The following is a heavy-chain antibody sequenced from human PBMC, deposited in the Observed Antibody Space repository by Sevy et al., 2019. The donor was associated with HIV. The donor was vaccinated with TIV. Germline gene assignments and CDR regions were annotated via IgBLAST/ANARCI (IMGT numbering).Heavy chain of an antibody. CDR3: AKDRYDGSGYYPEGAFDI. CDR2: ISGRGGST. CDR1: GFTFSSYA. V-gene: IGHV3-23*01. J-gene: IGHJ3*02. D-gene: IGHD3-22*01. Sequence: GGSLRLSCAASGFTFSSYAMNWVRQAPGKGLEWVSTISGRGGSTYYGDSVKGRFTISRDNSKNTVYLQMSSLRAEDTGLYYCAKDRYDGSGYYPEGAFDIWGQGTKVTVSS.